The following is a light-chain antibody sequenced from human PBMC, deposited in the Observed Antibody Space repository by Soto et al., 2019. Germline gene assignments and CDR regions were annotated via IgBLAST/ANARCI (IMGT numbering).Light chain of an antibody. CDR1: SSNIGAGYD. Sequence: CVLTQPPSVSGAPGQGVTISCAGTSSNIGAGYDVHWYQQVPGTAPKLLIYTNSNRPSGVPDRFSGSKSGTSASLAITGLQAAVEADYYCQSYDSSLSALVFGGGTKLTVL. V-gene: IGLV1-40*01. CDR3: QSYDSSLSALV. CDR2: TNS. J-gene: IGLJ3*02.